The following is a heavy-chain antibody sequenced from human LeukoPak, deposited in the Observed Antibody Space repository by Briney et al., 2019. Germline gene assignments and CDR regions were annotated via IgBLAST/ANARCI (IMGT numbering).Heavy chain of an antibody. CDR3: ASHNYDFWSGYADYYYYMDV. CDR2: IYYSGST. J-gene: IGHJ6*03. V-gene: IGHV4-59*11. D-gene: IGHD3-3*01. Sequence: SETLSLTCTVSGGSISSHYWSWLRQPPGKGLEWIGYIYYSGSTNYNPSLKSRVTISVDTSKNHFFLKLSSAAGADTAGYYCASHNYDFWSGYADYYYYMDVWGKGNTVPVSS. CDR1: GGSISSHY.